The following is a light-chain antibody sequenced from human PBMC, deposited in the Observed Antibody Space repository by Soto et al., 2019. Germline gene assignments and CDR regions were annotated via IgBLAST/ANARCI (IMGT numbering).Light chain of an antibody. J-gene: IGKJ5*01. Sequence: DIQMTQSPSILSVSVGDGVTIACRAIQSVTLWLTWYQQKPGKAPKLLLYKASTLESGVPSRFSGNGSETDFTLTISSLQPDDIGTYYCQQYSSYPYTFGQGTRLEIK. CDR2: KAS. V-gene: IGKV1-5*03. CDR3: QQYSSYPYT. CDR1: QSVTLW.